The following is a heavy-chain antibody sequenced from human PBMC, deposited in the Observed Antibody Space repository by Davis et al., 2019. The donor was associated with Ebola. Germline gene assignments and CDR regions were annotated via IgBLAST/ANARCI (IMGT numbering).Heavy chain of an antibody. CDR2: IAYDESNK. Sequence: PGGSLRLSCAASGFNFSSFGMHWVRQAPGKGLEWVAFIAYDESNKYYADSVEGRFTISRDNSRNTVYLQMNSLRPEDTAMYFCAKAHIVGTEGWFDPWGQGTLVTVSS. D-gene: IGHD1-1*01. CDR3: AKAHIVGTEGWFDP. CDR1: GFNFSSFG. J-gene: IGHJ5*02. V-gene: IGHV3-30*02.